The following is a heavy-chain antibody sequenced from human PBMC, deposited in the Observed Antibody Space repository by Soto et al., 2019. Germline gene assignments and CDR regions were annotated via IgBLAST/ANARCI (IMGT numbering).Heavy chain of an antibody. CDR3: AMEDYGYLRFDY. CDR1: GGTFSSYA. D-gene: IGHD5-18*01. Sequence: SVKVSCKASGGTFSSYAISWVRQAPGQGLEWMGGIIPIFGTANYAQKFQGRVTITADKSTSTAYMELSSLRSDDTAVYYCAMEDYGYLRFDYWGQGTLVTVSS. V-gene: IGHV1-69*06. CDR2: IIPIFGTA. J-gene: IGHJ4*02.